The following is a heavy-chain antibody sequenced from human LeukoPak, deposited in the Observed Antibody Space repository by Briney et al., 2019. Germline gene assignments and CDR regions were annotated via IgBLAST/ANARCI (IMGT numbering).Heavy chain of an antibody. CDR1: GGTFSSYA. J-gene: IGHJ5*02. D-gene: IGHD3-16*02. CDR2: NIPMFGTT. Sequence: SVKVSCKASGGTFSSYAISWVRQAPGQGLEWMGRNIPMFGTTNYAQKFQGRVTITRDESTSTECMELSSLRSEDTAVYYCARTGLYDYVWESYRQKWFDPWGQGTLVTVSS. V-gene: IGHV1-69*05. CDR3: ARTGLYDYVWESYRQKWFDP.